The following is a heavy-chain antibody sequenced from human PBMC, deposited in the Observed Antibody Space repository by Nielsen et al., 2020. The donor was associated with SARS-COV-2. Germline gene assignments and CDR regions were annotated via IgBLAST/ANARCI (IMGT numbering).Heavy chain of an antibody. CDR2: ISGSGGT. V-gene: IGHV3-23*01. CDR3: AALGEMLLVLSYGMDV. Sequence: GESLKISCSVSGITLSGNAMSWVRQAPGKGLEWVSGISGSGGTYYADSVKGRFTISRDNSKNTLFLQMDSLRPEDTAVYYCAALGEMLLVLSYGMDVWGQGTTVSVSS. CDR1: GITLSGNA. D-gene: IGHD3-10*01. J-gene: IGHJ6*02.